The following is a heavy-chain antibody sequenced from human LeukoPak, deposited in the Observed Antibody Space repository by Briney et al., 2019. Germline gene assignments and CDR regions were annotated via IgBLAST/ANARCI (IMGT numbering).Heavy chain of an antibody. J-gene: IGHJ5*02. Sequence: SETLSLTCTVSGDSISSYYWSWIRQPPGKGLEWIGYIYYSGSTNYNPSLKSRVTISVDTSKNQFSLKLSSVTAADTAVYYCARVSSSSWYNWFDPWGQGTLVTVSS. CDR3: ARVSSSSWYNWFDP. V-gene: IGHV4-59*01. CDR1: GDSISSYY. CDR2: IYYSGST. D-gene: IGHD6-13*01.